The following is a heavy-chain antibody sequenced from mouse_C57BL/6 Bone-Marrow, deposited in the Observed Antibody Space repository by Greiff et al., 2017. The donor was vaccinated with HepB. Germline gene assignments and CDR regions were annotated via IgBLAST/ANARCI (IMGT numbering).Heavy chain of an antibody. CDR2: IDPETGGT. D-gene: IGHD2-5*01. Sequence: QVQLQQSGAELVRPGASVTLSCKASGYTFTDYEMHWVKQTPVHGLEWIGAIDPETGGTAYNQKFKGKAILTADKSSSTAYMELRSLTSEDSAVYYCTRGYYSNYVQFAYWGQGTLVTVSA. V-gene: IGHV1-15*01. J-gene: IGHJ3*01. CDR1: GYTFTDYE. CDR3: TRGYYSNYVQFAY.